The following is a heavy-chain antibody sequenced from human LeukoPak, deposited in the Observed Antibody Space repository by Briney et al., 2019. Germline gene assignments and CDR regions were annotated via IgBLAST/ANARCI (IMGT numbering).Heavy chain of an antibody. CDR3: ARDSDSSGPNWFDP. V-gene: IGHV3-30-3*01. CDR1: GFTFSSYA. CDR2: ISYDGSNK. D-gene: IGHD3-22*01. J-gene: IGHJ5*02. Sequence: GASLRLSCAASGFTFSSYAMHWVRQAPGKGLEWVAVISYDGSNKYYADSVKGRFTISRDNSKNTLYLQMNSLRAEDTAVYYCARDSDSSGPNWFDPWGQGTLVTVSS.